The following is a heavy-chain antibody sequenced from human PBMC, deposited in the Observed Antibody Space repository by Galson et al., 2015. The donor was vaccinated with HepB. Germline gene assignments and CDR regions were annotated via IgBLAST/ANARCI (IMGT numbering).Heavy chain of an antibody. J-gene: IGHJ4*02. Sequence: SLRLSCAASGFTFNSYSMNWVRQAPGKGLEWVSYISSSGGTIYYADSVKGRFTISRDNAKNSLYLQMNSLRAEDTAVYYCARDTNWNLPPDYWGQGTLVTVSS. CDR3: ARDTNWNLPPDY. CDR1: GFTFNSYS. D-gene: IGHD1-7*01. V-gene: IGHV3-48*01. CDR2: ISSSGGTI.